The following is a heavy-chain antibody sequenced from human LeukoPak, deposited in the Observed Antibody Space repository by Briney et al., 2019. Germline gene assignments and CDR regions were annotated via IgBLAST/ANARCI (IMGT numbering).Heavy chain of an antibody. D-gene: IGHD2-15*01. CDR3: ARGPGVPVVAATGYFDL. CDR2: IYYSGST. V-gene: IGHV4-59*01. Sequence: SETLSLTCTVSGGSISSYYWSWIRQPPGKGLEWIGYIYYSGSTNYNPSLKSRVTISVDTSKNQFSLKLSSVTAADTAVYYCARGPGVPVVAATGYFDLWGRGTLVTVS. J-gene: IGHJ2*01. CDR1: GGSISSYY.